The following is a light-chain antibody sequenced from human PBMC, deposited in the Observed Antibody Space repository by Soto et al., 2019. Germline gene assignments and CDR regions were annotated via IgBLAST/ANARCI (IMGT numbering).Light chain of an antibody. J-gene: IGKJ1*01. CDR1: QTVAKS. CDR3: QQSYSMPPT. Sequence: DIQMTQSPSSLPASVGDRVTITGLASQTVAKSLNWYQQTPGKAPDLLIYATSHLQSGVPSRFSGSGSGTKFTLTISNVQPEDFAAYYCQQSYSMPPTFGQGTKVDIK. V-gene: IGKV1-39*01. CDR2: ATS.